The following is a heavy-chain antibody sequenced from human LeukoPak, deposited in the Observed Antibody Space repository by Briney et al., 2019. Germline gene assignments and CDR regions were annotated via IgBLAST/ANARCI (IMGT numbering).Heavy chain of an antibody. CDR2: IKSDGSST. Sequence: PGGSLRLSCAASGFTFSSYWMHWVRQAPGKGLVWVSCIKSDGSSTTYADSVKGRFTISRDNAKNTLHLQMNSLRAEDTAVYYCARDSSWYYDYWGQGTLVTVSS. J-gene: IGHJ4*02. V-gene: IGHV3-74*03. CDR1: GFTFSSYW. CDR3: ARDSSWYYDY. D-gene: IGHD6-13*01.